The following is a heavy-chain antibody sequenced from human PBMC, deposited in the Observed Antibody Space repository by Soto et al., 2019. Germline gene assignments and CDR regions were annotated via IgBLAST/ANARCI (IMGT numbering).Heavy chain of an antibody. V-gene: IGHV3-23*01. J-gene: IGHJ4*02. D-gene: IGHD6-19*01. CDR1: GFTFSSYA. CDR3: AKEGTSGLYYFDY. Sequence: GGSLRLSCAASGFTFSSYAMSWVRQAPGKGLEWVSTISGSGDTPYYADSVKGRFTISRDNSRNTLYLHMNSLRAGDSAKYYCAKEGTSGLYYFDYWGPGTLVTVSS. CDR2: ISGSGDTP.